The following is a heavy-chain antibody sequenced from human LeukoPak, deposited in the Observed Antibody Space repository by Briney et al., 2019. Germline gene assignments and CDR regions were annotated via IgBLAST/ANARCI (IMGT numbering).Heavy chain of an antibody. D-gene: IGHD6-13*01. CDR2: FDPEDGET. J-gene: IGHJ4*02. V-gene: IGHV1-24*01. CDR1: GWTLTELS. CDR3: ATSSSWYIDLSFHY. Sequence: AVNVSFQVCGWTLTELSLHLGRQAPGKGLGWGVGFDPEDGETIYAQKLQGRVTMTQDTSTDTAYMELSSLRSEDPAVYYCATSSSWYIDLSFHYWGQGTLVTVSS.